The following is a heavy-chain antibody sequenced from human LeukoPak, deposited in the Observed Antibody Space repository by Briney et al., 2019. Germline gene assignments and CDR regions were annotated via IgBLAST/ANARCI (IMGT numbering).Heavy chain of an antibody. Sequence: SETLSLTCAVSGGSISSGGHSWSWIRQPPGKGLEWIGYIYHSGSTYYNPSLKSRVTISVDTSKNQFSLKLRSVTAADTAVYYCARRGWEVGATLYYYYYMDVWAKGTTVIVSS. J-gene: IGHJ6*03. CDR1: GGSISSGGHS. V-gene: IGHV4-30-2*01. CDR2: IYHSGST. D-gene: IGHD1-26*01. CDR3: ARRGWEVGATLYYYYYMDV.